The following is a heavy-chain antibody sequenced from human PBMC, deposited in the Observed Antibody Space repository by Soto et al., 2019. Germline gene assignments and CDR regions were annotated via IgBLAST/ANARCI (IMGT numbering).Heavy chain of an antibody. V-gene: IGHV1-8*01. CDR2: MNPNSGNT. CDR3: ARGNSGLDF. CDR1: GYTFSSYD. Sequence: ASVKVSCKASGYTFSSYDINWVRQATGQGLEWVGWMNPNSGNTVTAQKFQGRVTMTWDTSIITAYMELSSLKSEDTAVYYCARGNSGLDFWGQGTLVTVSS. D-gene: IGHD6-19*01. J-gene: IGHJ4*02.